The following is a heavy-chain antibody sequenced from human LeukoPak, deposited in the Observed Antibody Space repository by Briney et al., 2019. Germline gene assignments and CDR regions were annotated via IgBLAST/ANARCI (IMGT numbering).Heavy chain of an antibody. CDR1: GFTFSSYA. D-gene: IGHD3-3*01. V-gene: IGHV3-30*04. CDR2: ISYDGSNK. CDR3: ARVHDFWSGPDY. J-gene: IGHJ4*02. Sequence: GGSLRLSCAASGFTFSSYAMHWVRQAPGKGLEWVAVISYDGSNKYYADSVKGRFTISRDNSKNTLYLQMNSLRAEDTAVYYCARVHDFWSGPDYWGQGTLVTVSS.